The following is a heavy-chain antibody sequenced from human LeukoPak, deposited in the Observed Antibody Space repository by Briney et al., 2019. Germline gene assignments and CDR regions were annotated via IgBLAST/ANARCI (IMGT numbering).Heavy chain of an antibody. Sequence: ASVNVSCKASGYTFTSYDFNWVRQATGQRPEWMGWMSPNSGDTGYAQKFQDRVTMTRNTSISTAYMELSSLRSDDTAVYYCARGPPNWGYDYWGPGTLVTVSS. V-gene: IGHV1-8*01. J-gene: IGHJ4*02. CDR1: GYTFTSYD. CDR3: ARGPPNWGYDY. D-gene: IGHD7-27*01. CDR2: MSPNSGDT.